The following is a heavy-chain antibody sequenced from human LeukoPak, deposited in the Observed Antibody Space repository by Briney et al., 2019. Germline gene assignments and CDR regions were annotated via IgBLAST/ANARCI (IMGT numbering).Heavy chain of an antibody. CDR1: GFTFDDSV. J-gene: IGHJ3*02. Sequence: GGSLRLSCAASGFTFDDSVMSWVRQAPGKGLEWVSGINWNGGSTGYADSVKGRFTISRDNAKNSLYLQMNSLRAEDMALYYCAKDRGNYYDSSGPLDAFDIWGQGTMVTVSS. CDR3: AKDRGNYYDSSGPLDAFDI. D-gene: IGHD3-22*01. CDR2: INWNGGST. V-gene: IGHV3-20*04.